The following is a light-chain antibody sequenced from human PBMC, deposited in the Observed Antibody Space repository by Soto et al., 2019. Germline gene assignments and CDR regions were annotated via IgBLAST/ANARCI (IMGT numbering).Light chain of an antibody. CDR1: QSVTSSY. Sequence: IVLTQSPGTLSLSPGERATLSCRASQSVTSSYLAWYQQKPGQAPRLLIYGASSRATGIPDRFSGSGSGTDFTLTICRLEPEDFAVYYCQQYVTSPLTFGGGTKVEIK. V-gene: IGKV3-20*01. CDR2: GAS. CDR3: QQYVTSPLT. J-gene: IGKJ4*01.